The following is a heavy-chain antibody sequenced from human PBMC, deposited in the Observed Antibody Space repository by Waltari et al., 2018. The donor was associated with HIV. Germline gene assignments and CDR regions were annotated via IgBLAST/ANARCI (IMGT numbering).Heavy chain of an antibody. V-gene: IGHV1-24*01. Sequence: QVPLVPSGDEVKKPGASVQVSCKVYGYPLSDFYLPSVRQAQGKGLAWMGGFDPEQGKTIYAQNFQGRVTMTEDAATDTAYMELSSLRSEDTAVYYCTTEGLYCSGGTCYSRFDPWGQGTLVTVSS. CDR2: FDPEQGKT. J-gene: IGHJ5*02. D-gene: IGHD2-15*01. CDR1: GYPLSDFY. CDR3: TTEGLYCSGGTCYSRFDP.